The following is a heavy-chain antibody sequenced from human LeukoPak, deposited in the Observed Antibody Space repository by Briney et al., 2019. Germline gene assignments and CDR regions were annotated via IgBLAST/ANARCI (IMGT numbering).Heavy chain of an antibody. CDR2: ISGSSSTI. J-gene: IGHJ4*02. Sequence: QPGGSLRLSCAAFGFTFSSYRMNWVRQAPGKGLEWVSYISGSSSTIYYADSVKGRFTISRDNAKNSLYLQMSSLRDEDTAVYYCARLMRHSSGWHFDYWGQGTLVTVSS. CDR3: ARLMRHSSGWHFDY. D-gene: IGHD6-19*01. CDR1: GFTFSSYR. V-gene: IGHV3-48*02.